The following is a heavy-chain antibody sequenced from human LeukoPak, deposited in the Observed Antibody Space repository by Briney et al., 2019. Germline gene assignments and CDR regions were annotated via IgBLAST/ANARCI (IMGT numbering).Heavy chain of an antibody. J-gene: IGHJ4*02. V-gene: IGHV3-9*01. D-gene: IGHD2-15*01. Sequence: PGRSLRLSCAASGFTFDDYAMHWVRQAPGKGLEWVSGISWNSGSIGYADSVKGRFTISRDNSKNTLYLQMNSLRAEDTAVYYCARGRWYFDYWGQGSLVTVSS. CDR1: GFTFDDYA. CDR2: ISWNSGSI. CDR3: ARGRWYFDY.